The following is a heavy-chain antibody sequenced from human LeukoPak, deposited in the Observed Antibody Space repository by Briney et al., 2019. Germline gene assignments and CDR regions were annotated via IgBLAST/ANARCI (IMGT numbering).Heavy chain of an antibody. CDR2: IYYSGST. J-gene: IGHJ3*02. V-gene: IGHV4-59*01. CDR3: ARDGHYYDSSGYAKHDAFDI. D-gene: IGHD3-22*01. Sequence: PSETLSLTCTVSGGSIISYYWRWIRQPPGKGLEWIGYIYYSGSTNYNLSLMSRVTISVDTSKNRFSLKLSSVTAADTAVYYCARDGHYYDSSGYAKHDAFDIWGQGTMVTVSS. CDR1: GGSIISYY.